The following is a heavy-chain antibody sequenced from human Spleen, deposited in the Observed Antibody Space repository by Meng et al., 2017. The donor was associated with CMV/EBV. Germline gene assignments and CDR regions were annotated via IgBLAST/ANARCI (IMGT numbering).Heavy chain of an antibody. J-gene: IGHJ4*02. CDR1: GYTFTGYY. V-gene: IGHV1-2*02. D-gene: IGHD2-2*02. Sequence: ASVKVSCKASGYTFTGYYMHWVRQAPGQGLEWMGWINPNSGGTNYAQKFQGRVTMTRDTSISTAYMELSRLRSDDTAVYYCARLTEVCSSTSCYTSFDYWGQGTLVTVSS. CDR3: ARLTEVCSSTSCYTSFDY. CDR2: INPNSGGT.